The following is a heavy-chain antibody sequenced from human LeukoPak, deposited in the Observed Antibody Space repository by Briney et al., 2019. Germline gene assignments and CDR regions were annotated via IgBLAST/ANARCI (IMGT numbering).Heavy chain of an antibody. D-gene: IGHD4-11*01. J-gene: IGHJ4*02. CDR2: IKEDGSVK. Sequence: GGSLRLSCAASGFTFSSFWMIWVRQAPGKGLEWVANIKEDGSVKNYVDSVKGRFTISRDNAKNSLFLQMDSLRAEDTAVYYCARERYGNYNWGQGTLVTVSS. CDR3: ARERYGNYN. CDR1: GFTFSSFW. V-gene: IGHV3-7*03.